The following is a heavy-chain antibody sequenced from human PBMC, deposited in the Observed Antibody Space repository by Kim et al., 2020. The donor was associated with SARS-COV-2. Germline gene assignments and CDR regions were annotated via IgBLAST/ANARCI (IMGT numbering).Heavy chain of an antibody. CDR2: INAGNGNT. Sequence: ASVKVSCKASGYTFTSYAMHWVRQAPGQRLEWMGWINAGNGNTKYSQKFQGRVTITRDTSASTAYMELSSLRSEDTAVYYCARAGDTSPEAENDYWGQGTLVTVSS. CDR3: ARAGDTSPEAENDY. CDR1: GYTFTSYA. V-gene: IGHV1-3*01. J-gene: IGHJ4*02. D-gene: IGHD7-27*01.